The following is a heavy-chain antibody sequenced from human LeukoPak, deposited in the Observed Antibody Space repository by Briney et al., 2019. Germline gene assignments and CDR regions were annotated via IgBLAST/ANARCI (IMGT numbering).Heavy chain of an antibody. CDR2: ISSSSSTI. V-gene: IGHV3-48*01. J-gene: IGHJ4*02. Sequence: GGSLRPSCAASGFTFSSYSMNWVRQAPGKGLEWVSYISSSSSTIYYADSVKGRFTISRDNAKNSLYLQMNSLRAEDTAVYYCARDSRDGFQTIKFDYWGQGTLVTVSS. CDR3: ARDSRDGFQTIKFDY. CDR1: GFTFSSYS. D-gene: IGHD5-24*01.